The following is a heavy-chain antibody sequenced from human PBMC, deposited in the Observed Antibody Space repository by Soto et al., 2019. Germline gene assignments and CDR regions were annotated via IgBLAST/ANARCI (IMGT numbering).Heavy chain of an antibody. Sequence: QMQLVESGGGLVTPGGSLRLSGAASGFSFSDYYISWIRQAPGKWLEWISYMSGDGTTVHYIDSVKGRFTISRDNAKNSLYLQINSRRAEDSAVYYCARDRYYYGMDVWGQGTTVTVSS. CDR1: GFSFSDYY. CDR3: ARDRYYYGMDV. D-gene: IGHD3-9*01. CDR2: MSGDGTTV. J-gene: IGHJ6*02. V-gene: IGHV3-11*01.